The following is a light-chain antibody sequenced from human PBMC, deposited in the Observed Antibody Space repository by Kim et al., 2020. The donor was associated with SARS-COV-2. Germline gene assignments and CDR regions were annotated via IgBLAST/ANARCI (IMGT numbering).Light chain of an antibody. Sequence: SSELTQDPAVSVALGQTVRITCQGDSLRSYYASWYQQKPGQAPVLVICGKNNRPSGIPDRFSGSSSGNTASLTITGAQAEDEADYYCNSRDSSGNHQVFG. CDR1: SLRSYY. V-gene: IGLV3-19*01. CDR3: NSRDSSGNHQV. J-gene: IGLJ3*02. CDR2: GKN.